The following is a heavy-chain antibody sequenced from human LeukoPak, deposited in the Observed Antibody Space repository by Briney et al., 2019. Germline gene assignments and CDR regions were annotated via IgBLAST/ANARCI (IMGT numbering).Heavy chain of an antibody. Sequence: SETLSLTCTVSDGSISSHYWSWIRQPAGKGLEWIGRIYTSGSTNYSPSLKSRVTMSMDTSKNHFSLNLRSVTAADTAVYYCARAPNSSSWRFAYWGQGSLVTVSS. CDR3: ARAPNSSSWRFAY. V-gene: IGHV4-4*07. CDR1: DGSISSHY. J-gene: IGHJ4*02. CDR2: IYTSGST. D-gene: IGHD6-13*01.